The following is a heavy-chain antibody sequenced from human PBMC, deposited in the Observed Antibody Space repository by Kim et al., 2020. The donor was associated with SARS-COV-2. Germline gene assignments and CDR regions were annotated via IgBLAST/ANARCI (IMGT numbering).Heavy chain of an antibody. CDR1: GFTFSSYW. J-gene: IGHJ4*02. D-gene: IGHD1-1*01. CDR3: ASTPWKGY. V-gene: IGHV3-7*03. Sequence: GGSLRLSCVASGFTFSSYWMSWVRQAPGKGLEWVANIKEDGREKYYVDSVKGRFTISRDNAKNSLFLQMSSLRDEDTAVYYCASTPWKGYWGQGTLVTVSS. CDR2: IKEDGREK.